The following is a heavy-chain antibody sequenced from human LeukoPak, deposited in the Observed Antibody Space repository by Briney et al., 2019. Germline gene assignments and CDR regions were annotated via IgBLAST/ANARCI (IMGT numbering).Heavy chain of an antibody. D-gene: IGHD1-1*01. CDR3: ARGGTFVSDY. J-gene: IGHJ4*02. CDR2: INQDGSEK. V-gene: IGHV3-7*01. Sequence: GGSLRLSCAASGFTFSTFWLSWVRQAPGKGLEWVANINQDGSEKYYVDSMKGRFTVSRDNAKNSLYLQMDSLRAEDAAVHYCARGGTFVSDYWGQGTPVTVSS. CDR1: GFTFSTFW.